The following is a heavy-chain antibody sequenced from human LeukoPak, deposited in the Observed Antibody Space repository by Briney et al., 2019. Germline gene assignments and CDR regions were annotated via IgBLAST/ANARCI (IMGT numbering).Heavy chain of an antibody. CDR1: GFTFSSYG. V-gene: IGHV3-33*01. CDR2: IWYDGNNK. Sequence: GGSLRLSCAASGFTFSSYGMHWVRQAPGKGLEWVAVIWYDGNNKYYADSVKGRFTISRDNSKNTLYLQMNSLRAEDTAVYYCASGSYDGPFDYWGQGTLVTVSS. D-gene: IGHD1-26*01. J-gene: IGHJ4*02. CDR3: ASGSYDGPFDY.